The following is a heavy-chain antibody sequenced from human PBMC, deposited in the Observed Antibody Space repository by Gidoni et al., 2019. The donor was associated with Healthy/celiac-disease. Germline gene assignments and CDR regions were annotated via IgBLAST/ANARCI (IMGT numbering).Heavy chain of an antibody. CDR1: GGTFSSYA. CDR3: ARGTYCGGDCYRDYFDY. D-gene: IGHD2-21*01. Sequence: QVQLVQSGAEVKKPGSSVKVSCQASGGTFSSYAISWVRQAPGQGLEWMGGIIPIFGTANYAQKFQGRVTITADESTSTAYMELSSLRSEDTAVYYCARGTYCGGDCYRDYFDYWGQGTLVTVSS. J-gene: IGHJ4*02. V-gene: IGHV1-69*01. CDR2: IIPIFGTA.